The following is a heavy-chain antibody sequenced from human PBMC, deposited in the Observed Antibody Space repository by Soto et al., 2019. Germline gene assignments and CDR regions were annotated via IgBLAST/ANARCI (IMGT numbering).Heavy chain of an antibody. V-gene: IGHV2-5*02. D-gene: IGHD3-22*01. Sequence: QITLKESGPTLVKPTQTLTLTCTFSGFSLSTSGVGVGWIRQPPGKALEWLALIYWDDDKRYSPSLKSRLTITNDTSKNQVVLTMTNTDPVDTATYYCAHSLIGYYYDSSGSNSFDPWGQGTLVTVSS. CDR3: AHSLIGYYYDSSGSNSFDP. J-gene: IGHJ5*02. CDR2: IYWDDDK. CDR1: GFSLSTSGVG.